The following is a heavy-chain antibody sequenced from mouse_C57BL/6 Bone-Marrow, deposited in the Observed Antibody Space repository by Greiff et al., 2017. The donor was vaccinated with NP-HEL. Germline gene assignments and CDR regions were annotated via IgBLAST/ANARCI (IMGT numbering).Heavy chain of an antibody. V-gene: IGHV5-6*01. D-gene: IGHD1-1*01. Sequence: EVQGVESGGDLVKPGGSLKLSCAASGFTFSSYGMSWVRQTPDKRLEWVATISSGGSYTYYPDSVKGRFTISRDNAKNTLYLQMSSLKSEDTAMYYCARHSTTVAIDYWGQGTTLTVSS. CDR1: GFTFSSYG. CDR2: ISSGGSYT. CDR3: ARHSTTVAIDY. J-gene: IGHJ2*01.